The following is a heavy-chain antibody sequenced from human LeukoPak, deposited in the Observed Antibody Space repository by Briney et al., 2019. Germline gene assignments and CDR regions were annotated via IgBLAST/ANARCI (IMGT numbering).Heavy chain of an antibody. CDR1: GFTFSSYA. D-gene: IGHD6-19*01. Sequence: SGGSLRLSCAASGFTFSSYAMSWVRQAPGKGLEWVSAISGSGGSTYYADSVKGRFTISRDNSKNTLYLQMNSLRAEDTAVYYCAKAKGSGLKYYFDYWGQGTLVTVSS. CDR2: ISGSGGST. J-gene: IGHJ4*02. V-gene: IGHV3-23*01. CDR3: AKAKGSGLKYYFDY.